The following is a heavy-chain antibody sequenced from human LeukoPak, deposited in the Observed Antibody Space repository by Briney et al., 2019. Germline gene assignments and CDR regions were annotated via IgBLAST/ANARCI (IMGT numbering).Heavy chain of an antibody. CDR3: AKDPYSSAWYGRSDY. J-gene: IGHJ4*02. V-gene: IGHV3-30*18. Sequence: GGSLRLSCAASGFTFNSYGMHWVRQAPGKGLEWVAVISYDGSKKYYADSVKGRFTISRDNSKNTLYLQMNSLRAEDTAVYYCAKDPYSSAWYGRSDYWGQGTLVTVSS. CDR1: GFTFNSYG. D-gene: IGHD6-19*01. CDR2: ISYDGSKK.